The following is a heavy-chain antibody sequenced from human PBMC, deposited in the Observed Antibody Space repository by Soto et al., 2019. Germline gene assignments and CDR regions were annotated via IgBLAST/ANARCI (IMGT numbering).Heavy chain of an antibody. D-gene: IGHD3-3*01. CDR1: GFTFAGYA. CDR3: VKDFRPDGKYDLDY. J-gene: IGHJ4*02. V-gene: IGHV3-23*01. CDR2: ILSDGGTK. Sequence: EVQLLDSGGGLVQPGGSLRLSCAASGFTFAGYAMNWVRQAPGRGLEWVAGILSDGGTKYYADPVKGRFTISRDNSKNILYLQMSSLRADDTALYYCVKDFRPDGKYDLDYWGQGTPVGVSS.